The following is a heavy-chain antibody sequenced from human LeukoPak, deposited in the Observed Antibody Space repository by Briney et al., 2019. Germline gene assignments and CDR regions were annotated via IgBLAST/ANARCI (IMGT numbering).Heavy chain of an antibody. CDR1: GGSISSRSYY. D-gene: IGHD7-27*01. CDR3: ARLGNFDY. J-gene: IGHJ4*02. Sequence: PSETLSLTCIVSGGSISSRSYYWDWIRQPPGKGLEWIGNLFDSGNTHYNPSLRSRVTISVDTSKNQFSLKLSSVTAADTAVYYCARLGNFDYWGQGTLVTVSS. CDR2: LFDSGNT. V-gene: IGHV4-39*01.